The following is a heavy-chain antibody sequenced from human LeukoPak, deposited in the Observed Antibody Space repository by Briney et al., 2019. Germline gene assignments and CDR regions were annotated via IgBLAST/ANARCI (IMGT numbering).Heavy chain of an antibody. D-gene: IGHD4-11*01. V-gene: IGHV3-7*03. J-gene: IGHJ4*02. CDR2: IKQDESER. CDR1: GFTFSSYW. Sequence: PGGSLRLSCAASGFTFSSYWMSWVRQAPGKGLEWVANIKQDESERYYVDSVKGRFTISRDNAKNSLYLQMDSLRAEDTAVYYCARGHYSPWDHCFDYWGQGTLVTVSS. CDR3: ARGHYSPWDHCFDY.